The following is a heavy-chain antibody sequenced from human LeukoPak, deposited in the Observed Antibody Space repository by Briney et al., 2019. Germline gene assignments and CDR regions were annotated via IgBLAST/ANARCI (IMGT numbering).Heavy chain of an antibody. CDR1: GYPISSGYY. D-gene: IGHD2-2*01. J-gene: IGHJ4*02. CDR3: ARVRDCSSTTCYGPYFDY. Sequence: SETLSLTCTVSGYPISSGYYWGWIRQPPGKGLEWIASMYHSGSTYHNPSLKSRVTISVVKSNNQFSLKLTSVTAADTAVYYCARVRDCSSTTCYGPYFDYWGQGTLVTVSS. V-gene: IGHV4-38-2*02. CDR2: MYHSGST.